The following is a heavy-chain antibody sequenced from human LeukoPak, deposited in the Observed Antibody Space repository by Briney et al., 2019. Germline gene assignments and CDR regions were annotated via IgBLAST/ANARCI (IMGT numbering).Heavy chain of an antibody. V-gene: IGHV3-74*01. CDR1: GFTFSRHS. CDR2: VDSDGSNT. Sequence: PGGSLRLSCAASGFTFSRHSMNWVRQAPGKGLVWVSRVDSDGSNTKYADSVKGRFTISRDNAKNTMFLQMNSLRAEDTAVYYCARGAGLVVVAATIDYWGQGTLVTVSS. CDR3: ARGAGLVVVAATIDY. D-gene: IGHD2-15*01. J-gene: IGHJ4*02.